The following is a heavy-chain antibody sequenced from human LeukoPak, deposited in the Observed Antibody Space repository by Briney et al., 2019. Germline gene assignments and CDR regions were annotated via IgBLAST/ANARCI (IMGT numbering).Heavy chain of an antibody. CDR2: IYYSGST. J-gene: IGHJ4*02. Sequence: SETLSLTCTVSGGSISSSSYYWGWIRQPPGKGLEWVGSIYYSGSTYYNPSLKSRVTISVDTSKNQFSLKLSSVTAADTAVYYCARDDYGPAGYGGQGTLVTVSS. CDR3: ARDDYGPAGY. CDR1: GGSISSSSYY. D-gene: IGHD4-17*01. V-gene: IGHV4-39*07.